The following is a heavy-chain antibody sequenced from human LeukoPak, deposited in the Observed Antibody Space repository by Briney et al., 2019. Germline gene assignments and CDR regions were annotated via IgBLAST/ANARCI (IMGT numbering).Heavy chain of an antibody. D-gene: IGHD3-10*01. CDR1: GGSISSTNR. V-gene: IGHV4-4*02. CDR2: IYHSGST. Sequence: SGTLSLTCAVSGGSISSTNRWSWVRQPPGKGLEWIGEIYHSGSTNYNPSLKSRVTISVDKSKNQFSLKLSSVTAADTAIYYCARGKGSGSYTGYHYYGMDVWGKGTTVTVSS. J-gene: IGHJ6*04. CDR3: ARGKGSGSYTGYHYYGMDV.